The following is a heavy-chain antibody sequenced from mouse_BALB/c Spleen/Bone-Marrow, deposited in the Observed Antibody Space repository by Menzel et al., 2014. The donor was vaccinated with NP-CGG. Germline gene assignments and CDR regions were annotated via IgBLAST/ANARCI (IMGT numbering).Heavy chain of an antibody. J-gene: IGHJ4*01. V-gene: IGHV10-1*01. Sequence: EVKLMESGGGLVQPKGSLKLSCAASGFTFNTYAMNWVRQAPGKGLEWVARIRSKSNNYATFYADSLKDRFTISRDDSQSMLYLQMNNLKTEDTAMYYCVRHPYGCYAMDYWGQGTSVTVSS. CDR1: GFTFNTYA. CDR2: IRSKSNNYAT. CDR3: VRHPYGCYAMDY. D-gene: IGHD1-1*01.